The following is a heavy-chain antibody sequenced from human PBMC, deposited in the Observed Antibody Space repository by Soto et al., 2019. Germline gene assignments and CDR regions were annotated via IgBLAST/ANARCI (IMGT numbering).Heavy chain of an antibody. CDR3: ANSPDYDFWSGYYSQFDY. D-gene: IGHD3-3*01. Sequence: GGSLRLSCAASGFTFSSYAMSWVRQAPGKGLEWVSAISGSGGSTYYADSVKGRFTISRDNSKNTLYLQMNSLRAEDTAVYYCANSPDYDFWSGYYSQFDYWGQGTLVTVSS. CDR2: ISGSGGST. V-gene: IGHV3-23*01. CDR1: GFTFSSYA. J-gene: IGHJ4*02.